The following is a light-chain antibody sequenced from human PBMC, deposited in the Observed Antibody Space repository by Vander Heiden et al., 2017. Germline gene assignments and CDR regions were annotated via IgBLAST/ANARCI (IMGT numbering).Light chain of an antibody. Sequence: SYEVTQPSSVSVSPGQTASISCSGDKLGDKYACWYQQKPGQSPVLVIYQDNKRPTGIPERFSGSNSGNTATLTISGTQAMDEADYYCQAWDSSTPVVFGGGTKLTVL. CDR3: QAWDSSTPVV. CDR2: QDN. CDR1: KLGDKY. J-gene: IGLJ2*01. V-gene: IGLV3-1*01.